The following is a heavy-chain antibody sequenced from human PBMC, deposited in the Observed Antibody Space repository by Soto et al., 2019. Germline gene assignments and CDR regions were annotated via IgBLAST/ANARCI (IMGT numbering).Heavy chain of an antibody. CDR1: GVSISSGDDY. D-gene: IGHD2-15*01. CDR2: IYSSGST. V-gene: IGHV4-30-4*01. J-gene: IGHJ4*02. CDR3: ASGGGYDY. Sequence: QVQLQESGPGLVKPSQTLSLTCIVSGVSISSGDDYWSWIRQPPGKRLEWIGYIYSSGSTYSNPSLRSRATISADTSKNQFSLKLTSVTAADTALYYCASGGGYDYWGQGALVTVSS.